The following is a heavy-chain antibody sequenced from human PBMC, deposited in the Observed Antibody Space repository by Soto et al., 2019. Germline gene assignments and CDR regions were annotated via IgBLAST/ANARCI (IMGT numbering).Heavy chain of an antibody. D-gene: IGHD2-2*01. CDR1: GYTFTSYD. J-gene: IGHJ6*02. V-gene: IGHV1-8*01. CDR3: ASLGYCSSTSCYPPLHFYYGMDV. CDR2: MNPNSGNT. Sequence: ASVKVSCKASGYTFTSYDINWVRQATGQGLELMGWMNPNSGNTGYAQKFQGRVTMTRNTSISTAYMELSSLRSEDTAVYYCASLGYCSSTSCYPPLHFYYGMDVWGQGTTVTVSS.